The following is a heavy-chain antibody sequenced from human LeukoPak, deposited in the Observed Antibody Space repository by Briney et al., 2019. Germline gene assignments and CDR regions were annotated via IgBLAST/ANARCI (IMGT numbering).Heavy chain of an antibody. CDR3: AKIGDGKYYDFWSGYLHQYYFDY. CDR1: GYTFTSYG. D-gene: IGHD3-3*01. Sequence: ASVKVSCKASGYTFTSYGISWVRQAPGQGLEWMGWISAYNGNTNYAQKLQGRVTMTTDTSTSTAYMELRSLRSDDTAVYYCAKIGDGKYYDFWSGYLHQYYFDYWGQGTLVTVSS. J-gene: IGHJ4*02. V-gene: IGHV1-18*01. CDR2: ISAYNGNT.